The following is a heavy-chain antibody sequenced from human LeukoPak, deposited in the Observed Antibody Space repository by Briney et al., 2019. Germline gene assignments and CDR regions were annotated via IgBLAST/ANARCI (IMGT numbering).Heavy chain of an antibody. J-gene: IGHJ4*02. CDR3: ARLRSGYCSSTSCYFLDY. Sequence: IPXLGIANYAQKFQRRVTITADKSTSTAYMELSSLRSEDTAVYYCARLRSGYCSSTSCYFLDYWGQGTLVTVSS. CDR2: IPXLGIA. V-gene: IGHV1-69*02. D-gene: IGHD2-2*01.